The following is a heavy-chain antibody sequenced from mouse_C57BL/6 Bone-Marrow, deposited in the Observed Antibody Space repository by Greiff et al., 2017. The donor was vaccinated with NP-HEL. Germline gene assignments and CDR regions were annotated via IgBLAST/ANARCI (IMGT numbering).Heavy chain of an antibody. CDR2: IYPRSGNT. CDR1: GYTFTSYG. CDR3: ARGGLRRNFPYYYAMDY. J-gene: IGHJ4*01. D-gene: IGHD2-4*01. Sequence: QVQLKESGAELARPGASVKLSCKASGYTFTSYGISWVKQRTGQGLEWIGEIYPRSGNTYYNETFKGKATLTADKSSSTAYMELRSLTSEDSAVYFCARGGLRRNFPYYYAMDYWGQGTSVTVSS. V-gene: IGHV1-81*01.